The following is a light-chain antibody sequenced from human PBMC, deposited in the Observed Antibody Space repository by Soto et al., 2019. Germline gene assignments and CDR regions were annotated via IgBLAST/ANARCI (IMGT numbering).Light chain of an antibody. Sequence: QSVLTQPASVSGSPGQSITISCTGTSSDVGGYNYVSWYQQHPGKAPKLMIYEVSNRPSGVSNRFSGSKSGNTASLTISGLQAEDEADYYWSSYTRSSTRVFGGGTKVTVL. CDR2: EVS. CDR1: SSDVGGYNY. CDR3: SSYTRSSTRV. J-gene: IGLJ2*01. V-gene: IGLV2-14*01.